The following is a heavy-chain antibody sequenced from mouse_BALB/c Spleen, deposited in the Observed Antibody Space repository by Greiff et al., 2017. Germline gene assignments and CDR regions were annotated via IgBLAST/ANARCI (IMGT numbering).Heavy chain of an antibody. J-gene: IGHJ4*01. V-gene: IGHV3-8*02. D-gene: IGHD1-1*01. CDR1: GDSITSGY. CDR3: ARCGTTVVSHSMDY. Sequence: EVQVLESGPSLVKPSQSLSLTCSVTGDSITSGYWNWIRKFPGDKLEYMGYISYSGSTYYNQSLKSRISITRDTSKNQYYLQLISVTTEDTATYYCARCGTTVVSHSMDYWGQGTPVTVSA. CDR2: ISYSGST.